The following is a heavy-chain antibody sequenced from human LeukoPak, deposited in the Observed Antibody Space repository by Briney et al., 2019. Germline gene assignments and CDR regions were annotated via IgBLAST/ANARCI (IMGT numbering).Heavy chain of an antibody. V-gene: IGHV3-7*01. CDR3: AREQWLQSDAFDI. D-gene: IGHD6-19*01. CDR1: AFTFSNYW. Sequence: GGSLRLSCAASAFTFSNYWMTWVRQTPGRGLEWVANIKQDGSEAYYVDAVKGRFTISRDNAKNSLYLQMNSLRVEDTAVYYCAREQWLQSDAFDIWGQGTMVTVS. J-gene: IGHJ3*02. CDR2: IKQDGSEA.